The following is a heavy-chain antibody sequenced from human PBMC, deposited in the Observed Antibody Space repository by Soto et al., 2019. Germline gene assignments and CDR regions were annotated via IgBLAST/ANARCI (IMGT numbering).Heavy chain of an antibody. J-gene: IGHJ6*02. CDR2: IYSGGST. CDR1: GFTVSSNY. Sequence: EVQLVESGGGLIQPGGSLRLSCAASGFTVSSNYMSWVRQAPGKGLEWVSVIYSGGSTYYADSVKGRFTISRDNSKNTRYLQMNSLRAEDTAVYYCARGGGSGNDYYYYGMDVWGQGTTVTVSS. V-gene: IGHV3-53*01. D-gene: IGHD1-26*01. CDR3: ARGGGSGNDYYYYGMDV.